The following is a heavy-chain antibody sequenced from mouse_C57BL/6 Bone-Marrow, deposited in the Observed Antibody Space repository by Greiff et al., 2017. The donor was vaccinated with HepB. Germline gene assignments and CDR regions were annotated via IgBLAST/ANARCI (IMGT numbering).Heavy chain of an antibody. D-gene: IGHD1-1*01. J-gene: IGHJ3*01. V-gene: IGHV3-6*01. Sequence: EVQLVESGPGLVKPSQSLSLTCSVTGYSITSGYYWNWIRQSPGNKLEWMGYISYDGSNNYNPSLKNRISITRDTSKNQFFLKLNSVTTEDTATYYCARGDHYYGSSRFAYWGQGTLVTVSA. CDR3: ARGDHYYGSSRFAY. CDR2: ISYDGSN. CDR1: GYSITSGYY.